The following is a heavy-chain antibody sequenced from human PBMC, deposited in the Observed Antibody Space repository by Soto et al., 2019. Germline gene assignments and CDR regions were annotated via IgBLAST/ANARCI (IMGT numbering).Heavy chain of an antibody. J-gene: IGHJ6*03. Sequence: SETLSLTCTVSDGSISRYYWSWIRQPPGKGLEWIGYIYYSGSTKYNPSLKSRVTISLDTSKNQFSLKLSSVTAADTAVYYCARGYCSTTSCYVGLYYMEVWGKGTTVTVSS. CDR3: ARGYCSTTSCYVGLYYMEV. CDR1: DGSISRYY. CDR2: IYYSGST. D-gene: IGHD2-2*01. V-gene: IGHV4-59*01.